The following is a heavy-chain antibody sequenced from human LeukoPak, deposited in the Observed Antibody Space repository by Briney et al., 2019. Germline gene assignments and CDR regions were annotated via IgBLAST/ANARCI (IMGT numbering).Heavy chain of an antibody. Sequence: PSETLSLTCTVSGDSISSYYWSWIRQPAGKGLEWIGRIYTTGSTNYNPSLKSRVTMSVDTSKNQFPLKLSSVTAADTAVYYCARGIAAAAKQGGFDFWGQGTLVTVSS. CDR2: IYTTGST. J-gene: IGHJ4*02. CDR3: ARGIAAAAKQGGFDF. V-gene: IGHV4-4*07. CDR1: GDSISSYY. D-gene: IGHD6-13*01.